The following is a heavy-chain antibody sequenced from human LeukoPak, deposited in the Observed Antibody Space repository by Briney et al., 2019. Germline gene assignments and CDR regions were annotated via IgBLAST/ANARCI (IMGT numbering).Heavy chain of an antibody. CDR1: EFTFNSYW. Sequence: GGSLRLSCAASEFTFNSYWMSWVRQAPGKGLEWISAISRDGRTTLYADSVKGRFTISRDNSKNTLYLQMNSLRAEDTALYYCAKSMTPVTTHFDCWGQGTLVTVSS. CDR2: ISRDGRTT. J-gene: IGHJ4*02. V-gene: IGHV3-23*01. D-gene: IGHD4-17*01. CDR3: AKSMTPVTTHFDC.